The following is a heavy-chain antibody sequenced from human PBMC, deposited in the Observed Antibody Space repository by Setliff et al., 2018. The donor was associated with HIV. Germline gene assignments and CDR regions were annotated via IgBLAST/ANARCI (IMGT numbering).Heavy chain of an antibody. V-gene: IGHV4-59*01. D-gene: IGHD6-19*01. CDR2: ITYSGSA. J-gene: IGHJ4*02. Sequence: PSETLSLTCTVSGASISSYYWNWIRQPPGKGLEWIGYITYSGSAYYNPSLKSRVTISLDASKNQFSLKLSPVTAADTAFYYCGTVRIAVPDDFDFWGQGTLVTVSS. CDR3: GTVRIAVPDDFDF. CDR1: GASISSYY.